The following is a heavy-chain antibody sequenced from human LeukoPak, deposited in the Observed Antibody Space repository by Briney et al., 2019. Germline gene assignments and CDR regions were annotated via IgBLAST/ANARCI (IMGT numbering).Heavy chain of an antibody. Sequence: SETLSLTCTVSGSSISSYYWSWIRQPPGKGLEWIGYIYYSGSTNYNPSLKSRVTISVDTSKNQFSLKLSSVTAADTAVYYCARGRARAPDAFDIWGQGTMVTVSS. J-gene: IGHJ3*02. V-gene: IGHV4-59*01. CDR1: GSSISSYY. CDR3: ARGRARAPDAFDI. CDR2: IYYSGST.